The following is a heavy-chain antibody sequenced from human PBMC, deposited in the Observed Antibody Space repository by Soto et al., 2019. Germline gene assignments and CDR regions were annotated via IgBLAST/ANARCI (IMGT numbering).Heavy chain of an antibody. CDR2: ISGSGGNT. J-gene: IGHJ4*02. D-gene: IGHD6-19*01. CDR3: AKTGDRTGWDYYCDH. CDR1: GFTFNNYA. Sequence: EVQLLESGGGLVQPGGSLRLSCAASGFTFNNYAMGWVRQAPGKGLECVSTISGSGGNTFYADSVKGRFTISSDNSKSTLYLQMNSLRAEETAVYFCAKTGDRTGWDYYCDHWGQGTLVTVSS. V-gene: IGHV3-23*01.